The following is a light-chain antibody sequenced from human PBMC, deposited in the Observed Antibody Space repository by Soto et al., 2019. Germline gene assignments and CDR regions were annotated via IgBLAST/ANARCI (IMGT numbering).Light chain of an antibody. CDR1: QTISSW. CDR3: QRYNTFWT. V-gene: IGKV1-5*01. CDR2: DVS. J-gene: IGKJ1*01. Sequence: DIQMTPSPSTLSASVGDRVTITCRASQTISSWLAWYQQKPGKAPKLLIFDVSSLESGVPSRFSGSASGTEFTLTISSLQPDDSSTCDCQRYNTFWTFGHGTNVYIK.